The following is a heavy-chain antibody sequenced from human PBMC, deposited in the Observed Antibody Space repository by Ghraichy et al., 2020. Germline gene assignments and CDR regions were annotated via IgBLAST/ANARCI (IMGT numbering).Heavy chain of an antibody. CDR1: GGSISSSGHY. J-gene: IGHJ4*02. V-gene: IGHV4-39*01. CDR3: ARHFGYSYSYIDY. Sequence: SETLSLTCIVSGGSISSSGHYWGWIRQPPGKGLEWIGNIYYSGSTYYNPSLKSRVTISVDTSKNQLSLKLRSVTAADTAVYSCARHFGYSYSYIDYWGQGTLVTVSS. CDR2: IYYSGST. D-gene: IGHD5-18*01.